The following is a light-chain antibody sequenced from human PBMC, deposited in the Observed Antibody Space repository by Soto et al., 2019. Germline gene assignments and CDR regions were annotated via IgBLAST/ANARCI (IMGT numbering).Light chain of an antibody. J-gene: IGKJ4*01. CDR2: DAS. CDR1: QGISSA. Sequence: AIQLTQSPSSLSASVGDRVTITCRASQGISSALAWYQQKPGKAPKLLIYDASSLVRGVPSRFSGSGSGTDFTLTISSLQPEDFATYYCQQFNSYPPLTFGGGTKVEIK. CDR3: QQFNSYPPLT. V-gene: IGKV1-13*02.